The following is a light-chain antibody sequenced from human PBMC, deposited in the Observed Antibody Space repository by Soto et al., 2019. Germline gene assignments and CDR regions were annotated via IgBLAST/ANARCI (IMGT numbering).Light chain of an antibody. J-gene: IGKJ4*01. CDR2: EAS. CDR1: QCVGNL. Sequence: PGERATLYSRASQCVGNLLAWYQQTPDQAPRLLICEASTRATGVPVRISGSGSGTDFTLTISSLEPEDVAVYYCHQYTNWPPPTFGGGTKVQIK. V-gene: IGKV3-11*01. CDR3: HQYTNWPPPT.